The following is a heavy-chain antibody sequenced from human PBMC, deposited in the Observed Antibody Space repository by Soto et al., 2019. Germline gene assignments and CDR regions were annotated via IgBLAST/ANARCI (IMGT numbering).Heavy chain of an antibody. CDR3: AKRTSVWYFDY. Sequence: EVQLLESGGNLVQPGGSLRLSCAASGFTFSNYARSWVRQPPGKGLEWVSVISGSGASTYYADSVKGRFTISRDNSKNTLYLQMNSLRAEDTAVYYCAKRTSVWYFDYWGQGTLVTVSS. V-gene: IGHV3-23*01. CDR2: ISGSGAST. J-gene: IGHJ4*02. CDR1: GFTFSNYA. D-gene: IGHD6-19*01.